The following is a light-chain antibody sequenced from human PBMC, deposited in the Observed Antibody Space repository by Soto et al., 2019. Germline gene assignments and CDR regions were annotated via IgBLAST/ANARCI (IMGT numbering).Light chain of an antibody. CDR1: QSISSY. CDR2: GAS. J-gene: IGKJ4*01. Sequence: DIQMTQSPSSLSASVGDRVTITCRASQSISSYLNWYQQKPGKAPKLLISGASSLQSGVPSRFSGSGSGTDFTLTISSLQPEDFATYYCQQSYSTPLTFGGGTKVEIK. CDR3: QQSYSTPLT. V-gene: IGKV1-39*01.